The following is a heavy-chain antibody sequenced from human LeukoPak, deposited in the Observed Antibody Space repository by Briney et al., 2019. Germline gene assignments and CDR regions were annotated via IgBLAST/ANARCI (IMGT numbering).Heavy chain of an antibody. V-gene: IGHV1-18*01. CDR1: GYTFTSYG. D-gene: IGHD2-15*01. J-gene: IGHJ5*02. CDR3: AREAKDIVVVVAAKAVGFDP. Sequence: ASVKVSCKASGYTFTSYGISWVRHAPGQGLEWIVWISAYNCNTNYAQKFQGRVTMTTDTSTSTAYMELRSLRSDDTAVYYCAREAKDIVVVVAAKAVGFDPWGQGTLVTVSP. CDR2: ISAYNCNT.